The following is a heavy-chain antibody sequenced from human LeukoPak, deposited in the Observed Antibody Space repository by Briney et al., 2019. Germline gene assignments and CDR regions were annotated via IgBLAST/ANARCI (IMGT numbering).Heavy chain of an antibody. J-gene: IGHJ4*02. V-gene: IGHV4-39*01. CDR1: GDSITNSNYF. CDR3: ARRSPLVVVTAAHYYDY. Sequence: PSEALSLTCTVSGDSITNSNYFWGWIRQPPGQGLEWIVEVFYNGNTHYNPSLKSRLIISTDTSKNQFSLTLTAVTASDTAIYYCARRSPLVVVTAAHYYDYWGQGTLVTVSS. D-gene: IGHD2-21*02. CDR2: VFYNGNT.